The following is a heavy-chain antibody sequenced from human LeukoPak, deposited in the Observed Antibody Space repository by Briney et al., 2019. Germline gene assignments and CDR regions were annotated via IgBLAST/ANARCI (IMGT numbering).Heavy chain of an antibody. V-gene: IGHV3-21*01. CDR3: AKYPGYSSSWPLSYFDY. D-gene: IGHD6-13*01. J-gene: IGHJ4*02. CDR2: SNGGGYL. CDR1: GFTFSSYN. Sequence: GGSLRLSCAASGFTFSSYNMNWVRQAPGKGLEWVSSSNGGGYLYYADSLKGRFTISRDNAKNSLYLQMNSLRAEDTAVYYCAKYPGYSSSWPLSYFDYWGQGTLVTVSS.